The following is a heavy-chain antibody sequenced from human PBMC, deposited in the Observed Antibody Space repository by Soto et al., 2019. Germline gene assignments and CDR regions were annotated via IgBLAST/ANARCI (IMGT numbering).Heavy chain of an antibody. J-gene: IGHJ4*02. CDR3: AREGSGSYPFDY. Sequence: QLQLQESGPGLVKPSETLSLTCTVSGGSISSSSYYWGWIRQHPGKGLEWIGSIYYSGSTYYNPSLKSRVTISVDTSKNQFSLKLSSVTAAYTAVYYCAREGSGSYPFDYWVQGTLVTVSS. CDR1: GGSISSSSYY. CDR2: IYYSGST. D-gene: IGHD3-10*01. V-gene: IGHV4-39*01.